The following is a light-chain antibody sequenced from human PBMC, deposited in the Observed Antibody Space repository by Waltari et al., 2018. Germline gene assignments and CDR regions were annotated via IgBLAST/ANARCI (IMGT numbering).Light chain of an antibody. CDR1: SSDIDPYNY. J-gene: IGLJ2*01. Sequence: SALTQPASVSGSPGQSLTISCTATSSDIDPYNYVAWYQQPPAKAPKLIIYGVTNRPSGVSSRFSGSGSGRTASLTISGLQAEDEADYYCSAYSGTKNRVLFGGGTKVTVL. CDR3: SAYSGTKNRVL. V-gene: IGLV2-14*03. CDR2: GVT.